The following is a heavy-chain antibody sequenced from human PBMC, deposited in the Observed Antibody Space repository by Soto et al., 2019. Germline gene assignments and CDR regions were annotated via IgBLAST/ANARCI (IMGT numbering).Heavy chain of an antibody. CDR3: AKGGYYSLFDI. Sequence: RGSLRLSCIASGCTFSSYAMSWVRQTPGKGLEWVSGISGSGGRTYYADSVKGRFTISRDNSNNTLSLQMHILRVEDTAVYFCAKGGYYSLFDIWGQGTMVTVSS. D-gene: IGHD2-21*01. CDR2: ISGSGGRT. J-gene: IGHJ3*02. CDR1: GCTFSSYA. V-gene: IGHV3-23*01.